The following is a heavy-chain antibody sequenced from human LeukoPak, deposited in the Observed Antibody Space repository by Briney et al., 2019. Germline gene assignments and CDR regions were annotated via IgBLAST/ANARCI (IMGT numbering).Heavy chain of an antibody. D-gene: IGHD3-10*01. CDR2: IKQDGSEK. CDR1: GFTFSSYW. V-gene: IGHV3-7*01. J-gene: IGHJ4*02. Sequence: GGSLRLSCAASGFTFSSYWMSWVRQAPGKGLEWVANIKQDGSEKYYVDSVKGRFTISRDNAKNSLYLQMNSLRAEDTAVYYCAREGASFQWFGELLSRHFDYWGQGTLVTVSS. CDR3: AREGASFQWFGELLSRHFDY.